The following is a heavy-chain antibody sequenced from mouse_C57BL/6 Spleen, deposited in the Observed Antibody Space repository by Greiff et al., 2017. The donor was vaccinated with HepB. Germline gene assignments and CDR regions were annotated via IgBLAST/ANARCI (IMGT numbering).Heavy chain of an antibody. Sequence: QVQLQQSGAELVKPGASVKMSCKASGYTFTSYWITWVKQRPGQGLEWIGDIYPGSGSTNYNEKFKSKATLTVDTSSSTAYMQLSSLTSEDSAVYYCARWGTTVVATGAMDYWGQGTSVTVSS. D-gene: IGHD1-1*01. CDR3: ARWGTTVVATGAMDY. CDR1: GYTFTSYW. CDR2: IYPGSGST. V-gene: IGHV1-55*01. J-gene: IGHJ4*01.